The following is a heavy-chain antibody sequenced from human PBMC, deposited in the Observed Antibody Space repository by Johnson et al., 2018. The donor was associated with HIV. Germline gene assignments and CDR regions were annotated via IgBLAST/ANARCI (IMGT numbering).Heavy chain of an antibody. CDR3: ARDRRVAAITYAFDF. V-gene: IGHV3-30*04. CDR1: GFTFSSYA. CDR2: MSYDGSNK. J-gene: IGHJ3*01. D-gene: IGHD6-13*01. Sequence: QVQLVESGGVVVQPGRSLRLSCAASGFTFSSYAMNWVRQAPGKGLEWVALMSYDGSNKFYADSLKGRFTVSRDISKNTLYLQINGLSAEDTAVYYCARDRRVAAITYAFDFWGQGTMVTVSS.